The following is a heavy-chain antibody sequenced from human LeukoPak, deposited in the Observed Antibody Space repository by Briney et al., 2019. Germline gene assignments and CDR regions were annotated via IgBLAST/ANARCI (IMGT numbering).Heavy chain of an antibody. D-gene: IGHD6-13*01. J-gene: IGHJ6*02. CDR1: GFSLSTSGMC. Sequence: SGPTLVNPTRTLTLTCTFSGFSLSTSGMCVSWIRQPPGKALEWLARIDWDDDKYYSTSLKTRLTISKDTSKNQVVLTMTNMDPVDTATYYCARTLAAADKYYYYGMDVWGQGTTVTVSS. V-gene: IGHV2-70*11. CDR2: IDWDDDK. CDR3: ARTLAAADKYYYYGMDV.